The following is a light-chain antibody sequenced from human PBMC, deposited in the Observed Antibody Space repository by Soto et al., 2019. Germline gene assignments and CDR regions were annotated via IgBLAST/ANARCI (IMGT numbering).Light chain of an antibody. CDR3: QYQGT. Sequence: IVLTQSPGPLSLSPGEIATLSCRASQSVGRRYLAWYQQKPGQAPMLLIYDTSETASDSPDRFSGSGSGRNFTLTISSRVPEDFAVYYCQYQGTFGRGTKVESK. CDR1: QSVGRRY. V-gene: IGKV3-20*01. CDR2: DTS. J-gene: IGKJ4*01.